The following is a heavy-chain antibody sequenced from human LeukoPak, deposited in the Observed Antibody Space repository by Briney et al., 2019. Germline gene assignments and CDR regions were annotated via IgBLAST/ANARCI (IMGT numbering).Heavy chain of an antibody. V-gene: IGHV1-69*05. CDR3: ARDLGYSSSSASGY. D-gene: IGHD6-6*01. J-gene: IGHJ4*02. CDR2: IIPIFGTA. Sequence: SVKVSCKASGGTFSSYAISWVRQAPGQGLEWMGGIIPIFGTANYAQKFQGRVTITTDESTSTAYMELSGLRSEDTAVYYCARDLGYSSSSASGYWGQGTLVTVSS. CDR1: GGTFSSYA.